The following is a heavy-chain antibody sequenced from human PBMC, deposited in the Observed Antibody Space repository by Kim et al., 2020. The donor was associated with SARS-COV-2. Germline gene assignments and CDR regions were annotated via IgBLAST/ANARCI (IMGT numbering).Heavy chain of an antibody. Sequence: GGSLRLSCAASGFTFSSYAMSWVRQAPGKGLEWVSTISGSGGSTYYADSVKGRFTISRDNSKNTLYLQMNSLRAEDTAVYYCARASAGYYYYGMDVWGQGTTVTVSS. CDR2: ISGSGGST. CDR3: ARASAGYYYYGMDV. J-gene: IGHJ6*02. V-gene: IGHV3-23*01. CDR1: GFTFSSYA.